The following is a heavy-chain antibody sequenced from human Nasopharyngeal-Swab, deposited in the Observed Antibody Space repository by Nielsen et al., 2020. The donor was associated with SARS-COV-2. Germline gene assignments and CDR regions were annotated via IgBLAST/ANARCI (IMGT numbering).Heavy chain of an antibody. CDR2: IYYSGNT. CDR1: GASISSSSYY. Sequence: SETLSLTCTVSGASISSSSYYWGWIRQPPGKGLEWIGTIYYSGNTYFNPSLKSQVTMSVDTSKHQFSLNLSSVTAADTALYYCARHSSGWSFDYWDHGTLVTVSS. CDR3: ARHSSGWSFDY. J-gene: IGHJ4*01. D-gene: IGHD6-19*01. V-gene: IGHV4-39*01.